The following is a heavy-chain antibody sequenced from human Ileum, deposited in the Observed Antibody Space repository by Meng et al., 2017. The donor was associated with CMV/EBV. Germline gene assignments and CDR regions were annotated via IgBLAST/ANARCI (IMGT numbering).Heavy chain of an antibody. CDR3: ARDRYDSGAYYTDL. J-gene: IGHJ4*02. D-gene: IGHD3-22*01. Sequence: GESLKISCAASGFIFGNHGIGWVRQAPGKGLEWVGFIRSKVYGWAADYAASVKDTFTISRDDSRNIAYLQMNSLKTEDTAMYYCARDRYDSGAYYTDLWGQGTLVTVSS. V-gene: IGHV3-49*02. CDR2: IRSKVYGWAA. CDR1: GFIFGNHG.